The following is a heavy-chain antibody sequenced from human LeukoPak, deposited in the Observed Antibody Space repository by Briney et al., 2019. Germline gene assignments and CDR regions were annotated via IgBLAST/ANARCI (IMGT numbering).Heavy chain of an antibody. CDR1: GGSISSYY. J-gene: IGHJ4*02. CDR2: IYYSGST. V-gene: IGHV4-59*01. Sequence: SETLSLTCTVSGGSISSYYWSWIRQPPGKGLEWIGYIYYSGSTNYNPSLKSRVTISVDTSKNQFSLKLSSVTAADTAVYYCARTDYGGKGVYFDYWGQGTLVTVSS. CDR3: ARTDYGGKGVYFDY. D-gene: IGHD4-23*01.